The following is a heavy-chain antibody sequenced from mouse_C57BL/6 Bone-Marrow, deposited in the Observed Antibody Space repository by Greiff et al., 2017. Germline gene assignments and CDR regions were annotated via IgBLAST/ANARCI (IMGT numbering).Heavy chain of an antibody. D-gene: IGHD3-1*01. CDR3: ARSGDVYYWYVDV. Sequence: QVQLQQSGAELAKPGASVKLSCKASGYTFTSYWMHWVKQRPGQGLAWIGYINPSSGYTKYNQKFKDKATLTADKSSSPAYMQLSSLTVEDSAVYYCARSGDVYYWYVDVWGTGTTVTVSS. J-gene: IGHJ1*03. CDR1: GYTFTSYW. CDR2: INPSSGYT. V-gene: IGHV1-7*01.